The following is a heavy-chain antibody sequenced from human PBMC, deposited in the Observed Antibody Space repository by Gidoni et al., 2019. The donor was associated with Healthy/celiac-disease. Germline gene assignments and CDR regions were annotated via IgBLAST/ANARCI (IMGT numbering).Heavy chain of an antibody. CDR1: GGSISSSSYY. CDR2: IYYSGST. CDR3: ARLNGGYLSPLFDY. J-gene: IGHJ4*02. V-gene: IGHV4-39*01. D-gene: IGHD3-22*01. Sequence: QLQLQESGPGLVKPSATLSLTCTVSGGSISSSSYYWGWIRQPPGKGLEWIGSIYYSGSTYYNPSLKSLVTISVDTSKNQFSLRLSSVTAADTAVYYCARLNGGYLSPLFDYWGQGTLVTVSS.